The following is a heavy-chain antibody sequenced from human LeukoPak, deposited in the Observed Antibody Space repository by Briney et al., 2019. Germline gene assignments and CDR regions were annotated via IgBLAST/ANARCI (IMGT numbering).Heavy chain of an antibody. Sequence: AGGSLRLSCAASGFIFSNYWMSWLRQAPGKGLEWVANIRQEGIEKNYVDSVEGRFTISRDNAQNSVYLQMTSLRAEDTAVYYCATDTGHGYFESWGQGTLVTVSS. CDR3: ATDTGHGYFES. V-gene: IGHV3-7*01. CDR2: IRQEGIEK. D-gene: IGHD4-17*01. CDR1: GFIFSNYW. J-gene: IGHJ4*02.